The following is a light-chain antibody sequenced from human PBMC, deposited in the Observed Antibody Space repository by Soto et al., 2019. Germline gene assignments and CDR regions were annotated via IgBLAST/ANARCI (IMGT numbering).Light chain of an antibody. CDR3: VLNRGSGILV. J-gene: IGLJ2*01. Sequence: QAVVTQEPSFSVSPGGTVTLTCALTSGSVSTSHYASWYQQTPGQAPRTLIYSTNTRPSGVPDRLSGSILGNKAALTIRGALADDAADYYCVLNRGSGILVFGGGTKLTVL. V-gene: IGLV8-61*01. CDR1: SGSVSTSHY. CDR2: STN.